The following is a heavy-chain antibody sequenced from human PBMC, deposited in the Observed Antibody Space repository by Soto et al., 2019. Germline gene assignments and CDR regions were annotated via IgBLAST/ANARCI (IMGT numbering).Heavy chain of an antibody. CDR3: ARLGAARHYYYYGMDV. V-gene: IGHV5-10-1*03. Sequence: EVQLVQSGAEVKKPGESLRISCKGSGYSFTSYWISWVRQMPGKGLEWMGRIDPSDSYTNYSPSFQGHVTISADKSISTAYLQWSSLKASDTAMYYCARLGAARHYYYYGMDVWGQGTTVTVSS. D-gene: IGHD6-6*01. CDR1: GYSFTSYW. CDR2: IDPSDSYT. J-gene: IGHJ6*02.